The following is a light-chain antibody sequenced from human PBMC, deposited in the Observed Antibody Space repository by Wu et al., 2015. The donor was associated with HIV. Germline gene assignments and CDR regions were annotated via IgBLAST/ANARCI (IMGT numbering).Light chain of an antibody. CDR3: QQYGSSRLT. J-gene: IGKJ4*01. CDR1: QSVSSNY. Sequence: EIVLTQSPDTLSLSPGERATLSCRASQSVSSNYLVWYQQQPGQGPRLLIYGASSRATGIPDRFSGSGSGTDFTLTISRLEPEDFAVYYCQQYGSSRLTFGGGTKVEIK. CDR2: GAS. V-gene: IGKV3-20*01.